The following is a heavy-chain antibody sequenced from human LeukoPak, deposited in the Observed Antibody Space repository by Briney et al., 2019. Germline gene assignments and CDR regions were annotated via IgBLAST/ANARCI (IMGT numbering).Heavy chain of an antibody. J-gene: IGHJ4*02. Sequence: GGSLRLSCAASGFTFSSYSMNWVRQAPGKGLDWVSSISSSSSYIYYADSVKGRFTISRDNAKNSLYLQMNSLRAEDTAVYYCAREMRIAVAGKEPDFDYWGQGTLVTVSS. D-gene: IGHD6-19*01. CDR2: ISSSSSYI. CDR3: AREMRIAVAGKEPDFDY. CDR1: GFTFSSYS. V-gene: IGHV3-21*01.